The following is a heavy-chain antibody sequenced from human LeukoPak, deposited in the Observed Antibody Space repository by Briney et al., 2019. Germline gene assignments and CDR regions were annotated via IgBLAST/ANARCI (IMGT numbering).Heavy chain of an antibody. Sequence: PGGSLRLSCAASGFTFSSYGMSWVRQAPGKGLEWVSAISGSGGSTYYADSVKGRFTISRDNSKNTLYLQMNSLRAEDTAVYYCANTLYDSSGYYFDYWGQGTLVTVSS. CDR3: ANTLYDSSGYYFDY. D-gene: IGHD3-22*01. CDR2: ISGSGGST. CDR1: GFTFSSYG. V-gene: IGHV3-23*01. J-gene: IGHJ4*02.